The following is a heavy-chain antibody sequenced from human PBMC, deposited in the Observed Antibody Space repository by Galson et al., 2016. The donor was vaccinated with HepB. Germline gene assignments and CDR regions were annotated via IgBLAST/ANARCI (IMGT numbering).Heavy chain of an antibody. CDR1: GFTFWDYW. Sequence: SLRLSCAASGFTFWDYWMSWVRQAPGKGPEWVANIKEDGSQKEYVDSVKDRFTISRDNAKNSLYLQMNSLRAEDTAVYYCVSQTGPTFWGQGTLVTVSS. CDR2: IKEDGSQK. V-gene: IGHV3-7*01. CDR3: VSQTGPTF. D-gene: IGHD3-9*01. J-gene: IGHJ4*02.